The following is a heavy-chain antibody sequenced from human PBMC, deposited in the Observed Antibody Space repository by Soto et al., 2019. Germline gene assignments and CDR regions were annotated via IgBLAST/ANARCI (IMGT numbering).Heavy chain of an antibody. CDR3: ARALIEYPISYYYYGMDV. CDR1: GGTFSSYA. Sequence: QVQLVQSGAEVKKPGSSVKVSCKASGGTFSSYAISWVRQAPGQGLEWMGGIIPIFGTANYAQKFQGRVTSTADESTSTAYMELSSLRSEDTAVYYCARALIEYPISYYYYGMDVWGQGTTVTVSS. D-gene: IGHD2-21*01. V-gene: IGHV1-69*01. CDR2: IIPIFGTA. J-gene: IGHJ6*02.